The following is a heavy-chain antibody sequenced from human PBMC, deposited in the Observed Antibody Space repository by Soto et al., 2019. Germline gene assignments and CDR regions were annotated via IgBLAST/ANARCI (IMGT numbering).Heavy chain of an antibody. CDR1: GYTFTGYY. D-gene: IGHD6-13*01. Sequence: ASVKVSCKYSGYTFTGYYIHWVRQAPGQGLEWMGWINPNSGGTNYAQKFQGRVTMTRDTSISTAYMELSRLRSDDTAVYYCARERGTYSSTFDYWGQGTLVTVSS. V-gene: IGHV1-2*02. CDR3: ARERGTYSSTFDY. CDR2: INPNSGGT. J-gene: IGHJ4*02.